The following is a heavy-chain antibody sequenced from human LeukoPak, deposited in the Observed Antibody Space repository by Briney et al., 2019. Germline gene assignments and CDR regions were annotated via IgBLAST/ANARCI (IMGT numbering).Heavy chain of an antibody. CDR1: GDFIRSYW. V-gene: IGHV4-4*07. Sequence: PSETLSLTCAVSGDFIRSYWWGWVRQPAGKGLEWIGRIYATGSTKFNPSLKSRLTMSMDTSTNQLSLKLPLKLTSVTAADTAVYFCARQGYTASYYFLDFWSQGTLVTVSP. CDR3: ARQGYTASYYFLDF. J-gene: IGHJ4*02. CDR2: IYATGST. D-gene: IGHD1-26*01.